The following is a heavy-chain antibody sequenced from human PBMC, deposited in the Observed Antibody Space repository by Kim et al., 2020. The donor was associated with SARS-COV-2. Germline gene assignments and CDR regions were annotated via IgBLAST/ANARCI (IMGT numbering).Heavy chain of an antibody. Sequence: YADSVKGRFTISRDNAKNSLYLQMNSLRAEDTAVYYCASSAGTTGGGSGYWGQGTMVTVSS. J-gene: IGHJ4*02. CDR3: ASSAGTTGGGSGY. V-gene: IGHV3-21*01. D-gene: IGHD1-7*01.